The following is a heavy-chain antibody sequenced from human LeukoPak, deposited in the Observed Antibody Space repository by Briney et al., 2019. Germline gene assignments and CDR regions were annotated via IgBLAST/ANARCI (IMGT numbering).Heavy chain of an antibody. CDR3: ARGLPGYSSGWYLGDAFDI. CDR1: GGSFSGYY. D-gene: IGHD6-19*01. V-gene: IGHV4-34*01. CDR2: INHSGST. Sequence: SETLSLTCAVYGGSFSGYYWSWIRQPPGKGLEWIGEINHSGSTYYNPSLKSRVTMSVDTSKNQFSLKLSSVTAADTAVYYCARGLPGYSSGWYLGDAFDIWGQGTMVTVSS. J-gene: IGHJ3*02.